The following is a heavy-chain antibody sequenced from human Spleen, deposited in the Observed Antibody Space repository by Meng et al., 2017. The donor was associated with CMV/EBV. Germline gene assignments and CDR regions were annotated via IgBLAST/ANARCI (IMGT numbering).Heavy chain of an antibody. CDR1: GDSISNYF. CDR2: IYFSGNT. V-gene: IGHV4-59*01. CDR3: AATLRLDYGLDV. J-gene: IGHJ6*02. D-gene: IGHD3-16*01. Sequence: GSLRLSCSVSGDSISNYFWSWIRQPPEKGLEWIGYIYFSGNTNYNPSLNSRVTISVDSSKNHLSLRLRSVTAADTAVYYCAATLRLDYGLDVWGQGTTVTVSS.